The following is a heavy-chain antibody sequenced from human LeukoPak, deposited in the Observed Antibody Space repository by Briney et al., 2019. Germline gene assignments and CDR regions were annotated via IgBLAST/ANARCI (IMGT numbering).Heavy chain of an antibody. J-gene: IGHJ6*02. CDR2: VFPIFGTT. CDR3: ARDMASDPIYYYYGMDV. CDR1: GDTFSSYA. D-gene: IGHD3-10*01. V-gene: IGHV1-69*01. Sequence: SEKISSKASGDTFSSYALSCVRHAPGQGVEWGGGVFPIFGTTNYAQKFHGRVTITADESTSTVYMELSSLRSEDTAVYYCARDMASDPIYYYYGMDVWGQGTTVTVSS.